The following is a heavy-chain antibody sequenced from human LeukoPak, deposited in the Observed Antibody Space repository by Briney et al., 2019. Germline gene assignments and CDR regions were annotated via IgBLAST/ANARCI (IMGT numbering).Heavy chain of an antibody. J-gene: IGHJ4*02. CDR2: IYYSGST. Sequence: SETLSLTCTVSGGSISSYYWSWIRQPPGKGLEWVGYIYYSGSTNYNPSLKSRVTISVDTSKNQFSLELSSVTAADTAVYYCARHYLTTGTTDFDYWGQGTLVTVSS. D-gene: IGHD1-1*01. V-gene: IGHV4-59*01. CDR3: ARHYLTTGTTDFDY. CDR1: GGSISSYY.